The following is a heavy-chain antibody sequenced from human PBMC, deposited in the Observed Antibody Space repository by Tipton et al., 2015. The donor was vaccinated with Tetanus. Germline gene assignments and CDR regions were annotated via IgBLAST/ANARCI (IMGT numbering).Heavy chain of an antibody. J-gene: IGHJ4*02. V-gene: IGHV3-23*01. D-gene: IGHD3-22*01. Sequence: SLRLSCAASGFTFSSYAMSWVRQAPGKGLEWVSAISGSGGSTYYADSVKCRFTISRDNSKNTLYLQMNSLIAEDTAVYYCANDPSYYYDSSGYYLYWGQGTLVTVSS. CDR3: ANDPSYYYDSSGYYLY. CDR1: GFTFSSYA. CDR2: ISGSGGST.